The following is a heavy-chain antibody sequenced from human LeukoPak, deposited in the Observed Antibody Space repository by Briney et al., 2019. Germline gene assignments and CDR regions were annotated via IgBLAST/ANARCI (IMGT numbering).Heavy chain of an antibody. V-gene: IGHV4-38-2*02. J-gene: IGHJ5*02. CDR2: IYHSGST. CDR3: ARPGYCSNTTCYSRFDP. CDR1: GYSISSGYY. Sequence: SETLSLTCTVSGYSISSGYYWGWIRQPPGKGLEWIGSIYHSGSTNYNPSLKSRVTISVDTSKNQFSLKLSSVTAADTAVYYCARPGYCSNTTCYSRFDPWGQGTLVTVSS. D-gene: IGHD2-2*01.